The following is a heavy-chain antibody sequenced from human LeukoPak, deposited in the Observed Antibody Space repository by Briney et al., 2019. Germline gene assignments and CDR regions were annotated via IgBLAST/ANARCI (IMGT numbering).Heavy chain of an antibody. CDR1: GYTFTGYY. Sequence: GASVKVSCKASGYTFTGYYMHWVRQAPGQGLEWMGWINPNSGGTNYAKKFQGRVTMTRDTSTSTAYMELTRLRSDDTAVYYCVRPSGTLIRGVVGNPFDWGQGTLVTVSS. CDR2: INPNSGGT. D-gene: IGHD3-10*01. J-gene: IGHJ4*02. CDR3: VRPSGTLIRGVVGNPFD. V-gene: IGHV1-2*02.